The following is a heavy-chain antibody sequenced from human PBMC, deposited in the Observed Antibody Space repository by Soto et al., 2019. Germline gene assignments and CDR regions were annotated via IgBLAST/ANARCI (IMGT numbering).Heavy chain of an antibody. CDR1: GGTFSDYG. Sequence: GGSLRLSYAASGGTFSDYGMHWILQAPGKGLEWVAVISPGGSNELYADSVQGRFTIFRDSSKNTLYLQMSSLRDDDTAVYYCARRPSGSSWHFDYWGQGTLVTVSS. D-gene: IGHD6-13*01. CDR3: ARRPSGSSWHFDY. CDR2: ISPGGSNE. J-gene: IGHJ4*02. V-gene: IGHV3-30*03.